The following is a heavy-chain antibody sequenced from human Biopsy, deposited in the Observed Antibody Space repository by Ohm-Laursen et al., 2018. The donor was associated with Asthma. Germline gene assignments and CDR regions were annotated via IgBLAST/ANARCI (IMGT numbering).Heavy chain of an antibody. J-gene: IGHJ6*02. CDR1: GFVFSQCG. V-gene: IGHV3-30*03. D-gene: IGHD3-10*01. CDR2: ISSNGYNK. CDR3: ARDLADRIMVGDHDFYAMDV. Sequence: SLRLSCAASGFVFSQCGMHWVRQGPGKGLEWVALISSNGYNKYYADSVKGRFTISRDNSKNTLSLQMNSLRLDDTAVYYCARDLADRIMVGDHDFYAMDVWGQGTTVTFSS.